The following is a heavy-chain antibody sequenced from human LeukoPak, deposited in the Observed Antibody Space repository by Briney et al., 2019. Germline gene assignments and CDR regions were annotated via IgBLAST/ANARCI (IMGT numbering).Heavy chain of an antibody. V-gene: IGHV4-4*02. J-gene: IGHJ4*02. Sequence: SETLSLTCAVSGGSISSSNWWSWVRQPPGKGLEWIGEIYHSGSTNYNPSLKSRVTISVDKSKNQFSLKLSSVTAADTAVYYCAGGTYYFDSRAYYPLDHWGQGTLVTVSS. CDR1: GGSISSSNW. D-gene: IGHD3-22*01. CDR2: IYHSGST. CDR3: AGGTYYFDSRAYYPLDH.